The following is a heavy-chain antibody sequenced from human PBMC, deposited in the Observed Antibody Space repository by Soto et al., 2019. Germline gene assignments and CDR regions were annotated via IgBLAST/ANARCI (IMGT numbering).Heavy chain of an antibody. CDR3: ARHYGSGSYPLDY. Sequence: QVQLQESGPGLVKHSETLSLTCTVSGGSISSYYWSWIRQPPGKGLEWIGYIYYSGSTNYNPSLKSRVTISVDTSKNQFSLKLSSATAADTAVYYCARHYGSGSYPLDYWGQGTLVTVSS. J-gene: IGHJ4*02. V-gene: IGHV4-59*01. D-gene: IGHD3-10*01. CDR1: GGSISSYY. CDR2: IYYSGST.